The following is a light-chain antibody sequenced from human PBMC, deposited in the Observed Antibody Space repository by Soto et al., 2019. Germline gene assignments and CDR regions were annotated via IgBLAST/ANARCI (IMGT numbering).Light chain of an antibody. V-gene: IGKV1-39*01. CDR1: QSISSY. J-gene: IGKJ1*01. Sequence: DIQMTQSPSSLSASVGERVTITCRASQSISSYLNWYQQKPGEAPRLLMYGASTLQSGVPSRFSGSGSGKDFTLTISSLHPEDFATYYCQQSYSTLRTFGQGTKVEIK. CDR3: QQSYSTLRT. CDR2: GAS.